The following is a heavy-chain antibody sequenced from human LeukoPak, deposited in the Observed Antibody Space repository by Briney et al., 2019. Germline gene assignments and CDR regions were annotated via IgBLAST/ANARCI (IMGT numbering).Heavy chain of an antibody. CDR1: GFTFSNYG. CDR3: TRQSENFSLDS. D-gene: IGHD3-3*01. V-gene: IGHV3-33*01. CDR2: IWHDGSDK. Sequence: PGGSLRLSCAASGFTFSNYGMHWVRQAPGKGLEWVGIIWHDGSDKYYADSVKGRFTISRDNFKNTLYLQMNSLRAEDTAVYFCTRQSENFSLDSWGQGTLVTVSS. J-gene: IGHJ4*02.